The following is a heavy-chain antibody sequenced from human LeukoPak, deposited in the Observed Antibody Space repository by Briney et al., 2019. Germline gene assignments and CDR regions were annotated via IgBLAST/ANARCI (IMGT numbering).Heavy chain of an antibody. CDR2: IYYSGST. J-gene: IGHJ3*02. Sequence: SETLSLTCTVSGGSISSYYWSWIRQPPGKGLELIGYIYYSGSTNYNPSLKSRVTISVDTSKNQFSLKLSSVTAADTAVYYCARVGSSGWWGAFDIWGQGTMVTVSS. CDR1: GGSISSYY. V-gene: IGHV4-59*01. D-gene: IGHD6-19*01. CDR3: ARVGSSGWWGAFDI.